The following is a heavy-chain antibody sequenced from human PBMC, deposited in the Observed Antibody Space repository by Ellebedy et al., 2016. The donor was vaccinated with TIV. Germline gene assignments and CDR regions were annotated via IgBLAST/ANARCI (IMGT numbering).Heavy chain of an antibody. V-gene: IGHV1-18*04. CDR2: ISAYNGNT. J-gene: IGHJ4*02. Sequence: AASVQVSCKASGYTFTSYGFSWVRQAPGQGLEWLGWISAYNGNTNYAQKLQGRVTMTTDKSTRTAYMELRSLRSDDPAVYYWARDGDYDILTGYAVLFDYWGQGTLVTVSS. CDR3: ARDGDYDILTGYAVLFDY. CDR1: GYTFTSYG. D-gene: IGHD3-9*01.